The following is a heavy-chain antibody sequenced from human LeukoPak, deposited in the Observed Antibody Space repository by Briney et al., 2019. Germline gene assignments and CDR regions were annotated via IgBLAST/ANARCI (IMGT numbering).Heavy chain of an antibody. CDR2: ISGSGGST. D-gene: IGHD5-18*01. Sequence: GGSLRLSCAASGFTFSSYAMSWVRQAPGKGLEWVSGISGSGGSTYYGDSVKGRFTISRDNSKNTLYLQMNSLRAEDTAVYYCAKDLYSFGPFDYWGQGTLVTVSS. CDR3: AKDLYSFGPFDY. V-gene: IGHV3-23*01. CDR1: GFTFSSYA. J-gene: IGHJ4*02.